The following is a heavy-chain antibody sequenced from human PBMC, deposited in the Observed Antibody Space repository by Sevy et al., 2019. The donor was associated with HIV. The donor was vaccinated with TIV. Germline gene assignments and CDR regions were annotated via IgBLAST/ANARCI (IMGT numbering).Heavy chain of an antibody. CDR2: IYWNDDK. Sequence: SGPTLVKPTQTLTLTCTFSGFSLSTSGVGVGWIRQPPGKALEWLALIYWNDDKRYSPSLKSRLTITKDTSKNQVVLTMTNMDPVDTATYYCAHSYHGVYDYVWGSYRKSPYHDAFDIWGPGTMVTVSS. V-gene: IGHV2-5*01. D-gene: IGHD3-16*02. J-gene: IGHJ3*02. CDR3: AHSYHGVYDYVWGSYRKSPYHDAFDI. CDR1: GFSLSTSGVG.